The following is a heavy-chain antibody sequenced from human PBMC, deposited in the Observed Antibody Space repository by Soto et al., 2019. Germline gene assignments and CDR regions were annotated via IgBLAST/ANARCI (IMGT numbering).Heavy chain of an antibody. Sequence: SETLSLTCTVSGGSLTSYYWSWIRQPPGKGLEWIGFVYYTGIARYNPSLKSRVTISVDTSKNQFSLKLTSVTAADTAVYYCATSPLGELLSYPNFDYWGQGTLVTVSS. CDR3: ATSPLGELLSYPNFDY. V-gene: IGHV4-59*08. J-gene: IGHJ4*02. CDR1: GGSLTSYY. CDR2: VYYTGIA. D-gene: IGHD3-10*01.